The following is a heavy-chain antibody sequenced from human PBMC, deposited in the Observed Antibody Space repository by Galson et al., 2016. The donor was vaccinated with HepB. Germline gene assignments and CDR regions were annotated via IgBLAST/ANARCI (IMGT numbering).Heavy chain of an antibody. CDR1: GVSINNYY. D-gene: IGHD3-10*01. Sequence: SETLSLTCTVSGVSINNYYWSWIRQSPGKELEWIGYVYYTGSTKYNPALETRADISLDTSKSQVTLRLTSVTAADTAVYYCARRTYGSGNDYGGQGALVTVSS. CDR3: ARRTYGSGNDY. CDR2: VYYTGST. J-gene: IGHJ4*02. V-gene: IGHV4-59*08.